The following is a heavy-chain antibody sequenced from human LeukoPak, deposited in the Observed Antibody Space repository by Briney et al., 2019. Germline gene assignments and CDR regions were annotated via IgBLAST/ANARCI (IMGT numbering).Heavy chain of an antibody. V-gene: IGHV3-23*01. J-gene: IGHJ4*02. D-gene: IGHD1-26*01. CDR2: ITGSGGST. Sequence: PGGSLRLSCAASGFTFSSYATSWVRQAPGKGLEWVSTITGSGGSTYYADSVKGRFTISRDNSKNTLYLQMNSLRAEDTAVYYCAKGATYGYQFDYWGQGTLVTVSS. CDR3: AKGATYGYQFDY. CDR1: GFTFSSYA.